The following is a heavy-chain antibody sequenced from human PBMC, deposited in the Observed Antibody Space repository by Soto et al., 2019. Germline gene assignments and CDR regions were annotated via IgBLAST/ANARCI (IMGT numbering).Heavy chain of an antibody. V-gene: IGHV1-2*02. CDR1: GYPVTAYY. CDR3: ARGGGVGVAGSAAFDM. J-gene: IGHJ3*02. D-gene: IGHD3-3*01. CDR2: INPATGAA. Sequence: QLHLVQSGAVVKKPGASVTVSCSASGYPVTAYYMHWVRQAPGRGLEWMGGINPATGAAKYTQTCQGRVTMTRDTSTRTGFRELSGLTSEDTAVFYWARGGGVGVAGSAAFDMWGQGTLVTVSS.